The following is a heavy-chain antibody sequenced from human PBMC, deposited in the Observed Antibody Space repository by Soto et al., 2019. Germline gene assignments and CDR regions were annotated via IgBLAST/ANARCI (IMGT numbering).Heavy chain of an antibody. CDR2: INDDGDRT. Sequence: EVQLLESGGGLVQPGGSLKLSCAVSGFTFRIYAMCWVSQAPGKGLEWVSGINDDGDRTYYPDSVKGRFTISRDNSKTTLYLQMNSLRAEYTAVYYCAREEWKNRSPYLYSGMDEWGQGITVNVSS. V-gene: IGHV3-23*01. D-gene: IGHD3-3*01. CDR3: AREEWKNRSPYLYSGMDE. J-gene: IGHJ6*02. CDR1: GFTFRIYA.